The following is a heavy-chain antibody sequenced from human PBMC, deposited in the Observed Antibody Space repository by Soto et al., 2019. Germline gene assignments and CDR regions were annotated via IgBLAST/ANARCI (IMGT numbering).Heavy chain of an antibody. CDR2: IYYSGST. CDR3: ARPFWADFWSGYYPPDYYYGMDV. Sequence: SETLSLTCTVSGGSISSSSYYWGWIRQPPGKGLEWIGSIYYSGSTYYNPSLKSRVTISVDTSKNQFSLKLSSVTAADTAVYNCARPFWADFWSGYYPPDYYYGMDVWGQGTTVTVSS. J-gene: IGHJ6*02. CDR1: GGSISSSSYY. V-gene: IGHV4-39*01. D-gene: IGHD3-3*01.